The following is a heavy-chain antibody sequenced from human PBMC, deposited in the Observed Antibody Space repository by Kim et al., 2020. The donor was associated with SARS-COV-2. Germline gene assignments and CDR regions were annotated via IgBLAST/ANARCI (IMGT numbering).Heavy chain of an antibody. CDR2: INYSGTT. CDR1: GGSISIYW. V-gene: IGHV4-59*08. J-gene: IGHJ5*02. Sequence: SETLSLTCTVSGGSISIYWWTWIRQSPGKGPEWIGYINYSGTTMYNASLKSRVTISVDTYKNQFSLKLSFVTAADTAVYYCARRRSSRPNEDWFDPWGQG. CDR3: ARRRSSRPNEDWFDP.